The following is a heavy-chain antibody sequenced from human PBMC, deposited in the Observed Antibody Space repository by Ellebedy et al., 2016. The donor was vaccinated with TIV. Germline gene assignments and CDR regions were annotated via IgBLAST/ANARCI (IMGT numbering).Heavy chain of an antibody. CDR1: GGSISSSSHY. J-gene: IGHJ4*02. V-gene: IGHV4-39*01. D-gene: IGHD3-3*01. CDR2: IYYSGNT. CDR3: ARRKVTIPRADAYFDY. Sequence: SETLSLXCTVSGGSISSSSHYWGWIRQPPGKGLEWIGSIYYSGNTYYNPSLKSRVTISIDTSKNQFSLRLSSVTAADTAIYRCARRKVTIPRADAYFDYWGQGILVTVSS.